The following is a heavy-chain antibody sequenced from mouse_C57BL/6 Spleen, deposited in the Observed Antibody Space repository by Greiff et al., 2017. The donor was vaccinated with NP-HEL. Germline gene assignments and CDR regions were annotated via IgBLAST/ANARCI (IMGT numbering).Heavy chain of an antibody. Sequence: VQLQQSGPELVKPGASVKISCKASGYTFTDYYMNWVKQSHGKSLEWIGDINPNNGGTSYNQKFKGKATLTVDKSSSTAYMELRSLTSEDSAVYYCARDGGVVATEGYFDVWGTGTTVTVSS. CDR2: INPNNGGT. CDR3: ARDGGVVATEGYFDV. CDR1: GYTFTDYY. V-gene: IGHV1-26*01. D-gene: IGHD1-1*01. J-gene: IGHJ1*03.